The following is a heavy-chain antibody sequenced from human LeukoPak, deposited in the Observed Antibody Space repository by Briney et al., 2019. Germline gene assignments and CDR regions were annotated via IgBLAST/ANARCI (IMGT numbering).Heavy chain of an antibody. D-gene: IGHD1-1*01. CDR1: GFSLSGNA. V-gene: IGHV3-23*01. J-gene: IGHJ3*02. CDR2: IGPDDAT. Sequence: QSGGSLRLSCAASGFSLSGNAVSWVRQAPGKRPEWVAGIGPDDATFYPASVRGRFTISRDTSQNTMYLQMNSLRAEDTALYYCAKGHVQLGQDACGTWGQGTMVTVSS. CDR3: AKGHVQLGQDACGT.